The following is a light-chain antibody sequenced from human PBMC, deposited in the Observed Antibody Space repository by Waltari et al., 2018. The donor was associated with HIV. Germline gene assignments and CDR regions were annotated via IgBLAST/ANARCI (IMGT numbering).Light chain of an antibody. CDR1: QGIGNY. CDR2: AAS. CDR3: QKYNSALFT. J-gene: IGKJ3*01. Sequence: DIQMTQSPSSLSAFVGDRVTITCRASQGIGNYLAWYQQRPGKVPKLLIYAASTLQSGVPSRFSGSGSGTDFTLTINSLQPEDVAVYYCQKYNSALFTFGPGTKVDIK. V-gene: IGKV1-27*01.